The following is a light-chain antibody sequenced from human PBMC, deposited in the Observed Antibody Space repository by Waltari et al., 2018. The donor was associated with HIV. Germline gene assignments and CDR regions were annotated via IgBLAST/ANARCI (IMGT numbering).Light chain of an antibody. J-gene: IGLJ1*01. CDR1: SSNLGSNY. Sequence: QSVLTQPPSASETPGQRVTISCSGSSSNLGSNYVYWYQQLPGPAPKLIIYRNNQRPSGVPDRFSGSKSGTAASLAISGRRSEDEADYYCAAWGDSLTSYVFGTGTKVTVL. CDR2: RNN. CDR3: AAWGDSLTSYV. V-gene: IGLV1-47*01.